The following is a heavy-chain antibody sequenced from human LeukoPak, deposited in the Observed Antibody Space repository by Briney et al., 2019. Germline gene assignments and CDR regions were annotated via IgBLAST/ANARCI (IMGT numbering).Heavy chain of an antibody. J-gene: IGHJ4*02. V-gene: IGHV4-30-4*08. CDR3: ARAGEASCSSTSCPVFDY. D-gene: IGHD2-2*01. Sequence: SQTVSLTCTVSGGSISSGDYYWSWIRQPPGKGLEWIGYIYYSGSTYYNPSLKSRVTISVDTSKNQFSLKLSSVTAADTAVYYCARAGEASCSSTSCPVFDYWGQGTLVTVSS. CDR1: GGSISSGDYY. CDR2: IYYSGST.